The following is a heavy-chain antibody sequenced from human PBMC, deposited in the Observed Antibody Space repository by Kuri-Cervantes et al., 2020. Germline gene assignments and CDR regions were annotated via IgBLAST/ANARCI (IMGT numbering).Heavy chain of an antibody. D-gene: IGHD6-19*01. V-gene: IGHV4-61*01. J-gene: IGHJ4*02. CDR1: GGSVSSGSYY. Sequence: GSLRLSCTVSGGSVSSGSYYWSWIRQPPGKGLEWIGEIYHSGSTNYNPSLKSRVTISVDKSKNQFSLKLSSVTAADTAVYYCARDLAVADNLYFDYWGQGTLVTVSS. CDR3: ARDLAVADNLYFDY. CDR2: IYHSGST.